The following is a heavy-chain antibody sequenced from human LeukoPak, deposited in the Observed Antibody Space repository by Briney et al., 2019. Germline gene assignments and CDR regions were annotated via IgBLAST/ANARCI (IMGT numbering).Heavy chain of an antibody. D-gene: IGHD1-26*01. CDR1: GFTFSSYA. Sequence: GGSLRPSCAASGFTFSSYAMSWVRQAPGKGLEWVSAISGGGGSTYYPDSVKGRFTISRDDSKNTLYLQMNSLRAEDTAVYYCAKQVVRSGSYIDFWGQGTLVTVSS. J-gene: IGHJ4*02. V-gene: IGHV3-23*01. CDR2: ISGGGGST. CDR3: AKQVVRSGSYIDF.